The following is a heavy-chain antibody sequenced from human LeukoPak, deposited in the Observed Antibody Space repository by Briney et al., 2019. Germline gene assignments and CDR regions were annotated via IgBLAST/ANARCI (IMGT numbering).Heavy chain of an antibody. Sequence: ASVKVSCKASGYTFTGYYMHWVRQAPGQGLEWMGWINPNSGGTNYAQKFQGRVTMTRDTSISTAYMELSRLRSDDTAVYYCARDPGGYCSSTSCYTTRSEAGYWGQGTLVTVSS. CDR1: GYTFTGYY. D-gene: IGHD2-2*02. J-gene: IGHJ4*02. V-gene: IGHV1-2*02. CDR2: INPNSGGT. CDR3: ARDPGGYCSSTSCYTTRSEAGY.